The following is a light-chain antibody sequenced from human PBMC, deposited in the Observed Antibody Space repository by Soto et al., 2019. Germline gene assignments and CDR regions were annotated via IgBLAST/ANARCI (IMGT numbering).Light chain of an antibody. Sequence: QSGLTQPASVSGSPGQSITISCTGTSSDVGGYNYVSWYQQHPGKAPKLMIYEVSNRPSGVSNRFSGSKSGNTASLTISGLQAEDGADYYCSSYTSSSTLVFGTGNKVTLL. V-gene: IGLV2-14*01. CDR1: SSDVGGYNY. CDR2: EVS. CDR3: SSYTSSSTLV. J-gene: IGLJ1*01.